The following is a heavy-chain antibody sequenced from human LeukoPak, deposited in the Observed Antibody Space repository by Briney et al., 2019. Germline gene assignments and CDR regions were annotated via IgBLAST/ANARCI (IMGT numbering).Heavy chain of an antibody. Sequence: SETLSLTCTVSVGSISSSSYYWGWIRQPPGKGLEWIGSIYYSGSTYYNPSLKSRVTISVDTSKNQFSLKLSSVTAADTAVYYCARQAPRIAVAPDPDYWGQGTLVTVSS. CDR3: ARQAPRIAVAPDPDY. J-gene: IGHJ4*02. V-gene: IGHV4-39*01. CDR2: IYYSGST. CDR1: VGSISSSSYY. D-gene: IGHD6-19*01.